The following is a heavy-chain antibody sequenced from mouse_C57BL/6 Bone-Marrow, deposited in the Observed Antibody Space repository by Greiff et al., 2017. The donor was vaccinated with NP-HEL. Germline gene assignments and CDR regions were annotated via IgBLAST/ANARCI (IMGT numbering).Heavy chain of an antibody. V-gene: IGHV1-64*01. D-gene: IGHD1-1*01. CDR1: GYTFTSYW. J-gene: IGHJ1*03. Sequence: QVQLQQPGAELVKPGASVKLSCKASGYTFTSYWMHWVKQRPGQGLEWIGMIHPNSGSTNYNEKFKSKATLTVDKSSSTAYMQRSSLTSEYSAVYYCARDGSSFPYWYFDVWGTGTTVTVSS. CDR2: IHPNSGST. CDR3: ARDGSSFPYWYFDV.